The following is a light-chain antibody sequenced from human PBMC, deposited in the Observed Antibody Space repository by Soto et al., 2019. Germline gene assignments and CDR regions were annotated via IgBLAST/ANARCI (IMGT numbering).Light chain of an antibody. Sequence: QSALTQPASVSGSLGQSITISCTGTSSDVGRDKSVSWYQQHPGKAPKVIIYDDTNRPSGVSLRFSASKSGNMASLTISGLQDEDEADYYCTSCSTTSVFFGGGTKVTVL. CDR3: TSCSTTSVF. V-gene: IGLV2-14*03. CDR1: SSDVGRDKS. J-gene: IGLJ2*01. CDR2: DDT.